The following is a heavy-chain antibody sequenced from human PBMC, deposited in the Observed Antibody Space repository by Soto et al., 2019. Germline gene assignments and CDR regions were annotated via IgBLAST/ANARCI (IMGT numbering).Heavy chain of an antibody. V-gene: IGHV1-3*04. J-gene: IGHJ4*02. Sequence: ASVKVSCKASGYTFTSYSIHWVRQAPGQRLEWMGWINTGNGNTQYSQKFQGRVTFTRETSASTAYMELSSLRSEDTAVYYCAKSGAILRFFDSLFYYFGFWGQGTLVTVSS. CDR2: INTGNGNT. CDR1: GYTFTSYS. D-gene: IGHD3-9*01. CDR3: AKSGAILRFFDSLFYYFGF.